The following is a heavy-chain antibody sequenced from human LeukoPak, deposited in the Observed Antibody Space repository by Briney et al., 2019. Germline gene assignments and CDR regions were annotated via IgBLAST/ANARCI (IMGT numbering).Heavy chain of an antibody. CDR2: ISSSGSTI. J-gene: IGHJ3*02. Sequence: GGTLRLSCAASGFTFSSYEMNWVRQAPGKGLEGVSYISSSGSTIYYADSVKGRFTISRDNAKNSLYLQMNSLRAEDTAVYYCAREGSYYSDAFHIWGQGTMVTVSS. D-gene: IGHD1-26*01. V-gene: IGHV3-48*03. CDR1: GFTFSSYE. CDR3: AREGSYYSDAFHI.